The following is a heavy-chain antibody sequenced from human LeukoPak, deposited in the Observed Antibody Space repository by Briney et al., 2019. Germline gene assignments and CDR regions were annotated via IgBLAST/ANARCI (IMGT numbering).Heavy chain of an antibody. J-gene: IGHJ6*02. CDR3: ARAKSIAAVYYYYGMDV. V-gene: IGHV4-34*01. CDR1: GGSFSGYY. D-gene: IGHD6-13*01. CDR2: INHSGST. Sequence: KPSETLSLTCAVYGGSFSGYYWSWIRQPPGKGLEWIGEINHSGSTNYNPSLKSRVTISVDTSKDQFSLKLSSVTAADTAVYYCARAKSIAAVYYYYGMDVWGQGTTVTVSS.